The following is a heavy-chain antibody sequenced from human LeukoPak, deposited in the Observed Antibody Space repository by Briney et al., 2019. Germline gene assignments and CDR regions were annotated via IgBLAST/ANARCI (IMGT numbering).Heavy chain of an antibody. CDR1: GGSISSYY. J-gene: IGHJ4*02. Sequence: PSETLSLTCTVSGGSISSYYWSWIRQPPGKGLEWIGYIYYSGSTNYNPSFKSRVTISVDTSKNQFSLKLSSVTAADTAVYYCARTLHYDFWSGYNYWGQGTLVTVSS. D-gene: IGHD3-3*01. CDR2: IYYSGST. CDR3: ARTLHYDFWSGYNY. V-gene: IGHV4-59*12.